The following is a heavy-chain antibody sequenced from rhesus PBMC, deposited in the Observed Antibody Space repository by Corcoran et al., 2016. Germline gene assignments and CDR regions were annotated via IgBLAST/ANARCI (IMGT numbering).Heavy chain of an antibody. V-gene: IGHV4-169*01. J-gene: IGHJ6*01. CDR3: ARASNWGDYSDGLDS. CDR1: GGSISSSY. Sequence: QLQLQESGPGLVKPSETLSVTCAVSGGSISSSYWSWIRQAPGKGLEWIGYFYGSGSSTNYNPSLKSRVTLSVDTSKNQLSRKLSSVTTADTAVYYCARASNWGDYSDGLDSWGQGVVVTVSS. D-gene: IGHD3-34*01. CDR2: FYGSGSST.